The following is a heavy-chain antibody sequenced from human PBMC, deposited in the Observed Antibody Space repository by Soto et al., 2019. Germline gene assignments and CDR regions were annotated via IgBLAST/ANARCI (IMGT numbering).Heavy chain of an antibody. V-gene: IGHV3-23*01. CDR3: AKISSGGY. CDR1: GFSFSSFA. J-gene: IGHJ4*02. D-gene: IGHD6-19*01. CDR2: ISGSADST. Sequence: GGSLSLSCAASGFSFSSFAMNWVRQAPGKGLEWVSIISGSADSTFYADTVKGRFTISRDNSKNTLYLQMNSLRAEDTAVYYCAKISSGGYWGQGTLVTVSS.